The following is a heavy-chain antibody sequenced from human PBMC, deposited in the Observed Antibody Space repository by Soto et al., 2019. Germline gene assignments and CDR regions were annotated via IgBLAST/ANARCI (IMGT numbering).Heavy chain of an antibody. V-gene: IGHV4-31*03. CDR1: GGSINSVGYY. Sequence: QVQLQESCPGLVKPSQTLTLTCTVSGGSINSVGYYWSCIRQHRGKGLEWIGYIYYSGNNYYNQSLKSRVTISVGTPKNQLSLKLSSVTAADTAVQYCARVPRESSGWYADYWGQGTLVTVPS. J-gene: IGHJ4*02. D-gene: IGHD6-19*01. CDR2: IYYSGNN. CDR3: ARVPRESSGWYADY.